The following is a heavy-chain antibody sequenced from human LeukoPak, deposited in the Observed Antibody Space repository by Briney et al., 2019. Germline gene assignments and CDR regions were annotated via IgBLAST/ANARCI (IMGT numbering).Heavy chain of an antibody. Sequence: GGSLRLSCAASGFTFDDYGMSWVRQAPGKGLKWVSGINWNGGSTGYADSVKGRFTISRDNAKNSLYLQMNSLRAEDTALYYCARTTTAMIVGRGWFDPWGQGTLVTVSS. D-gene: IGHD3-22*01. CDR2: INWNGGST. CDR1: GFTFDDYG. J-gene: IGHJ5*02. CDR3: ARTTTAMIVGRGWFDP. V-gene: IGHV3-20*04.